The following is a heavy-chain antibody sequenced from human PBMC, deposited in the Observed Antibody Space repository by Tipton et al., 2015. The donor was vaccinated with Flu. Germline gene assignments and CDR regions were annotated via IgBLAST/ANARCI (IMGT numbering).Heavy chain of an antibody. J-gene: IGHJ3*02. CDR3: ARGDYGDYDHEADGFDI. V-gene: IGHV4-38-2*02. CDR1: GDSVGSRYC. Sequence: TLSLTCSVSGDSVGSRYCWGWIRQPPGKGLEWIGNICQRGNTYHNPSLKSRVTISVDTSMNQVSLTLSSVTAADTAKYYCARGDYGDYDHEADGFDIWGQGTLVTVS. D-gene: IGHD4-17*01. CDR2: ICQRGNT.